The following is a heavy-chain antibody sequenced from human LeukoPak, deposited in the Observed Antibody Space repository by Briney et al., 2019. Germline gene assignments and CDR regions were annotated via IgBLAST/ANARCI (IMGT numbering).Heavy chain of an antibody. CDR2: IRYDGSNK. CDR1: GFTFSSYG. V-gene: IGHV3-30*02. J-gene: IGHJ4*02. D-gene: IGHD5-18*01. CDR3: AKKGLSYGLADFDY. Sequence: PGGSLRLSCAASGFTFSSYGMHWVRQAPGKGLEWVAFIRYDGSNKYYADSVKGRFTISRDNSKNTVYLQMNSLRAEDTAVYYCAKKGLSYGLADFDYWGQGTLVTVSS.